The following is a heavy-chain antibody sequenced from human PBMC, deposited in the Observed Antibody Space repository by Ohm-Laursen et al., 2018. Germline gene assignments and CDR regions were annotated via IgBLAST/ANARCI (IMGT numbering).Heavy chain of an antibody. J-gene: IGHJ5*02. D-gene: IGHD6-13*01. Sequence: GSLRLSCTASGFTFSSYWMHWVRQAPGKGLEWVSRIITDGSSTNYADSVKGRFTISRDNAKNTLYLQMNSLRAEDTAVYYCARDKQQTNWFDPWGQGTLVTVSS. V-gene: IGHV3-74*01. CDR2: IITDGSST. CDR1: GFTFSSYW. CDR3: ARDKQQTNWFDP.